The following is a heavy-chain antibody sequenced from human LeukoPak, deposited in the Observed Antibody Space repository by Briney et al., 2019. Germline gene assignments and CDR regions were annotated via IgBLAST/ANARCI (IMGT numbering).Heavy chain of an antibody. Sequence: SETLSLTCTVSAGSINRFYWNWIRQSPGKGLDWIGFIHHSGTTKYNPSLQSRVIMSIDTSKNQVSLKLSSVSAEDSALYSCATNTGSYFAWFDYWGQGTLVTVSS. CDR2: IHHSGTT. D-gene: IGHD1-26*01. J-gene: IGHJ4*02. CDR1: AGSINRFY. V-gene: IGHV4-59*03. CDR3: ATNTGSYFAWFDY.